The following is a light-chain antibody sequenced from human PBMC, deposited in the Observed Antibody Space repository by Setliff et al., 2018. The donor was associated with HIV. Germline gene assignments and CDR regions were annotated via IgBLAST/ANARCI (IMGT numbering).Light chain of an antibody. CDR1: SSDVGRYNL. V-gene: IGLV2-23*01. J-gene: IGLJ1*01. CDR2: QAS. CDR3: CSNTGSNTFV. Sequence: QSALTQPASVSGSPGQSITISCTGTSSDVGRYNLVSWYQQQPGKPPKLMIYQASKRPSGVSNRFSGSKSGNVASLTISGLQAEDEADYYCCSNTGSNTFVFGTGTKVTVL.